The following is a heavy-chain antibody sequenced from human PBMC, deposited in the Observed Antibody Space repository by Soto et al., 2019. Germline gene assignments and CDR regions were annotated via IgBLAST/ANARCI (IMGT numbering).Heavy chain of an antibody. CDR3: AKDRRTDWESYYYYAMDV. D-gene: IGHD1-26*01. CDR2: IIPIYGTA. V-gene: IGHV1-69*13. Sequence: GPPVKVSCKASGGTFSSFTISWVRQAPGQGLEWVGGIIPIYGTANYAQKFQGRVTITADASTRTAYMELSSLRSEDTAVYYCAKDRRTDWESYYYYAMDVWGQGTTVTVSS. CDR1: GGTFSSFT. J-gene: IGHJ6*02.